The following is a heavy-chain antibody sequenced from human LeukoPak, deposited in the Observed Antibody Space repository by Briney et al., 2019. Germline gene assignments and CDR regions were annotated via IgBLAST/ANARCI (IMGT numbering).Heavy chain of an antibody. CDR2: IRSKAYGGTT. Sequence: GGSLRLSCTASGFTFGDYAMSWVRQAPGKGLEWVGFIRSKAYGGTTEYAASVKGRFTISRDDYTAVYYCTRGRIGYCSSTSCPDYWGQGTLVTVSS. CDR3: Y. V-gene: IGHV3-49*04. J-gene: IGHJ4*02. D-gene: IGHD2-2*01. CDR1: GFTFGDYA.